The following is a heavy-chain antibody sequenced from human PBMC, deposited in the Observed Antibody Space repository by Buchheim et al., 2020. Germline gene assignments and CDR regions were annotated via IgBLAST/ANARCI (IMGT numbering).Heavy chain of an antibody. CDR2: ISSSGSTI. D-gene: IGHD5-24*01. CDR3: ARERRDGYNSYYFDY. J-gene: IGHJ4*02. V-gene: IGHV3-48*03. Sequence: EVQLVESGGGLVQPGGSLRLSCAASGFTFSSYEMNWVRQAPGKGLEWVSYISSSGSTIYYADSVKGRFTISRDNPKNSLYLQMNSLRAEDTAVYYCARERRDGYNSYYFDYWGQGTL. CDR1: GFTFSSYE.